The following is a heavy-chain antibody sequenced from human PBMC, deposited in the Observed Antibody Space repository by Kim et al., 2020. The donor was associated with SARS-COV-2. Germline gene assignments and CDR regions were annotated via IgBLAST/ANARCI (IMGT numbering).Heavy chain of an antibody. D-gene: IGHD1-26*01. V-gene: IGHV1-69*01. CDR3: ARGGIDGSYFDY. J-gene: IGHJ4*02. Sequence: YTQKYQGRVTITADQSTSTAYMELSSLRSEDTAVYYCARGGIDGSYFDYWGQGPLVTVSS.